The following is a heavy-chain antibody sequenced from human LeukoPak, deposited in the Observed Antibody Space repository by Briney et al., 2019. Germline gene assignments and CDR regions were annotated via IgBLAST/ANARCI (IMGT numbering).Heavy chain of an antibody. Sequence: GGSLRLSCAASGFTFRTYGMHWVRQAPGKGPEWVAVVRYDDSKKYYADSVKGRFTISRDNSKNTLYLQMNSLRAEDTAVYYCAKDVRGEAAAQNYWGQGTLVTVSS. CDR2: VRYDDSKK. D-gene: IGHD6-13*01. CDR3: AKDVRGEAAAQNY. J-gene: IGHJ4*02. CDR1: GFTFRTYG. V-gene: IGHV3-30*02.